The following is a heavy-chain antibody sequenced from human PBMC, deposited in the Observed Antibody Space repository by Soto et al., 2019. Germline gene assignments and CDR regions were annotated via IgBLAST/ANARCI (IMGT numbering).Heavy chain of an antibody. J-gene: IGHJ5*02. D-gene: IGHD6-13*01. CDR1: GGSISSGDYY. CDR2: IYYSGST. CDR3: ARERPDGSRLDP. V-gene: IGHV4-30-4*01. Sequence: SETLSLTCPVSGGSISSGDYYWSWIRQPPGKGLEWIGYIYYSGSTYYNPSLKSRVTISVDTSKNQFSLRLSSVTAADTAVYYCARERPDGSRLDPWGQGTLVTVSS.